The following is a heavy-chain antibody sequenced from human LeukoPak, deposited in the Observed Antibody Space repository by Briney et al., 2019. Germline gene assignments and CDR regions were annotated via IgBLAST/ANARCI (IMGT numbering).Heavy chain of an antibody. CDR2: IHYSEST. V-gene: IGHV4-59*01. D-gene: IGHD6-13*01. Sequence: ETLSLTCTVSGGPISSYYWSWMRQPPGKGLEWIGNIHYSESTNFNPSLKSRVAIAVDTSKNQFSLSMRSVTAADTAVYYCARVSAAGMEFHYGMDVWGQGTTVFVSS. J-gene: IGHJ6*02. CDR1: GGPISSYY. CDR3: ARVSAAGMEFHYGMDV.